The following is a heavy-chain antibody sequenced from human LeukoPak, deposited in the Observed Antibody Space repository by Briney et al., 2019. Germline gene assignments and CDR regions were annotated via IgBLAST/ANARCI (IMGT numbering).Heavy chain of an antibody. D-gene: IGHD4-17*01. CDR1: GGSISSYY. J-gene: IGHJ6*03. CDR2: IYTSGST. Sequence: PSETLSLTCTVSGGSISSYYWSWIRQPAGKGLEWIGRIYTSGSTNYNPSLKSRVTISVDTSKNQFSLKLSSVTAADTAVYYCARVRRTYGPYYYYYMDVWGKGTTVTVSS. CDR3: ARVRRTYGPYYYYYMDV. V-gene: IGHV4-4*07.